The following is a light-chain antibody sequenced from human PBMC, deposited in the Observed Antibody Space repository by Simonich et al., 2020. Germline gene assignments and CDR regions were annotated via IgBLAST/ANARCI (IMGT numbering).Light chain of an antibody. V-gene: IGKV3-11*01. CDR3: QQRSNWPLFT. J-gene: IGKJ3*01. CDR2: DAS. CDR1: QSVSSY. Sequence: EIVLTQSPATLSLSPGERATLYCRASQSVSSYLAWSQQNPGQAPRLLIYDASNRATGIPARFSGSGSGTDFTLTISSLEPEDFAVYYCQQRSNWPLFTFGPWTKVDIK.